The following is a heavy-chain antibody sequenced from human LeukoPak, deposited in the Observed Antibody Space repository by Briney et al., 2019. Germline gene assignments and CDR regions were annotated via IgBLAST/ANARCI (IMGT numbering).Heavy chain of an antibody. D-gene: IGHD3-22*01. V-gene: IGHV1-18*01. J-gene: IGHJ4*02. Sequence: APVKVSCKASGYGFTSYSISWVRQAPGQGLEWVGWISSYNGKTNYGKNVQGRVTMTTDTSTSTAYMELRSLRSDDTAIYYCARNYDSSKDGNDYWGQGTLVTVSS. CDR3: ARNYDSSKDGNDY. CDR1: GYGFTSYS. CDR2: ISSYNGKT.